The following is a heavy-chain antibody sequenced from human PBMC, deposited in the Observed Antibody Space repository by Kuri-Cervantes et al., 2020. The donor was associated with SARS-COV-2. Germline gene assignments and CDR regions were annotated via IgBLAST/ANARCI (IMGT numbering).Heavy chain of an antibody. V-gene: IGHV3-30*02. CDR1: GFTFSSYG. Sequence: GESLKISCAASGFTFSSYGMHWARQAPGKGLEWVAFIRYDGSNKYYADSVKGRFTISRDNSKNTLYLQMNSLRAEDTAVYYCAGLYSSSWSYDYWGQGTLVTVSS. CDR2: IRYDGSNK. D-gene: IGHD6-13*01. CDR3: AGLYSSSWSYDY. J-gene: IGHJ4*02.